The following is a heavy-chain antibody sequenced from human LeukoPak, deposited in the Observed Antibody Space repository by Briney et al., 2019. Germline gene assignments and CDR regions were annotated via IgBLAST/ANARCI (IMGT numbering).Heavy chain of an antibody. CDR2: IYSSGST. CDR3: ARAPQASSSCYVKADWFDP. V-gene: IGHV4-4*07. Sequence: SETLSLTCTVSGGSIISYYWSWIRQPAGKGMEWIGRIYSSGSTNYNPSLKSRVTISVDKSKNQFSLKLSSVTAADTAVYYCARAPQASSSCYVKADWFDPWGQGTLVTVSS. J-gene: IGHJ5*02. CDR1: GGSIISYY. D-gene: IGHD6-13*01.